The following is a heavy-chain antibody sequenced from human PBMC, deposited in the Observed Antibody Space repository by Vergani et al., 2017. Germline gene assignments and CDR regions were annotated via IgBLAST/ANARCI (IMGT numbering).Heavy chain of an antibody. V-gene: IGHV3-9*01. CDR1: GITFWKVG. CDR2: ISWNSGAV. D-gene: IGHD6-19*01. J-gene: IGHJ3*02. Sequence: EGDLGGSGGGLAQPGGSLRLSCEASGITFWKVGMPWVRQGPGKGLEWVSGISWNSGAVDYADSVRGRFTIARDNAKNSLFLEMNSLRFEDTAVYYCAKVGRSEVAGTFGAFDIWGQGTMVTVSS. CDR3: AKVGRSEVAGTFGAFDI.